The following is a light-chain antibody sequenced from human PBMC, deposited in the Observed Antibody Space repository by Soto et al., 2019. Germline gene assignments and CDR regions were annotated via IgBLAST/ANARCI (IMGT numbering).Light chain of an antibody. CDR3: AAWDDSLNGQVV. CDR2: SNN. J-gene: IGLJ2*01. V-gene: IGLV1-44*01. CDR1: SSNIGSNT. Sequence: QSVLTQPPSASGTPGQRVTLSCSGSSSNIGSNTVNLYQQLPGTAPKLLIYSNNQRPSGVPDRFSGSKSGTSASLAISGLQSEDEADYYCAAWDDSLNGQVVFGGGTKLTVL.